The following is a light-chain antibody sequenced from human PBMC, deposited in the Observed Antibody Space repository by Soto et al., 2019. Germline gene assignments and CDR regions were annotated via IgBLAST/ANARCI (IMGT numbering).Light chain of an antibody. CDR1: QSIFNNY. V-gene: IGKV3-20*01. J-gene: IGKJ2*01. CDR2: GAS. Sequence: EIVLTQSPGTLSLSPRERATLSCRASQSIFNNYLAWYQQKPGQAPSLLVYGASFSTTGIPDRFSGSGSGTDFTLTISRLEPEDFAVYYCQQYGGSPFTFGQGTRLEIK. CDR3: QQYGGSPFT.